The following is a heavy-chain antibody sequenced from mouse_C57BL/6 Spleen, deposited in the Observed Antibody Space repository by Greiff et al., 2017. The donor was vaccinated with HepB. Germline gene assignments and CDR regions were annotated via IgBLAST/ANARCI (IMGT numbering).Heavy chain of an antibody. Sequence: QVQLQQSGPELVKPGASVKISCKASGYAFSSSWMNWVKQRPGKGLEWIGRIYPGDGDTNYNGKFKGKATLTADKSYSTAYMQLSSLTSEDSAVYFCARRGLQDEDYGDFDYWGQGTTLTVSS. J-gene: IGHJ2*01. CDR1: GYAFSSSW. V-gene: IGHV1-82*01. D-gene: IGHD1-1*01. CDR2: IYPGDGDT. CDR3: ARRGLQDEDYGDFDY.